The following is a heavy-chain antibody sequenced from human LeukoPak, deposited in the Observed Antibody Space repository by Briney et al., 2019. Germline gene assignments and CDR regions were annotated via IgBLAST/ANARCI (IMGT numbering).Heavy chain of an antibody. Sequence: SRTLSLTCTVSGGSISSGDYYWSWTRQPPGKGLEWIGYIYYSGSTYYNPSLKSRVTISVDTSKNQFSLKLSSVTAADAAVYYCATAPWDDYYGSGSYPDYWGQGTLVTVSS. D-gene: IGHD3-10*01. V-gene: IGHV4-30-4*01. J-gene: IGHJ4*02. CDR1: GGSISSGDYY. CDR3: ATAPWDDYYGSGSYPDY. CDR2: IYYSGST.